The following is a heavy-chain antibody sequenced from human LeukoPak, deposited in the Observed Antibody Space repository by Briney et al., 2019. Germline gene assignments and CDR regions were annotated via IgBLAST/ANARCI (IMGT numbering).Heavy chain of an antibody. CDR3: ARDRVTMVRGVNDWFDP. CDR2: IYYSGST. D-gene: IGHD3-10*01. V-gene: IGHV4-30-4*01. CDR1: GGSISSGDYY. Sequence: SQTLSLTCTVSGGSISSGDYYWSWIRQPPGKGLEWIGYIYYSGSTYYNPSLKSRVTISVDTSKNQFSLKWSSVTAADTAVYYCARDRVTMVRGVNDWFDPWGQGTLVTVSS. J-gene: IGHJ5*02.